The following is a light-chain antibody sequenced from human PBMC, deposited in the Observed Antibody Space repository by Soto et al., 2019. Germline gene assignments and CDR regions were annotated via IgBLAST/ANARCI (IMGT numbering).Light chain of an antibody. V-gene: IGKV3-15*01. Sequence: ETVMTQSPATLSVSPGDTATLSCRSSQNVHINLAWYQQKPGQAPTLLIYGVSARAPGVPARFSGAGSGTEFTLIIRSLQSADFAVYYCQQYETWPRTFGQGTKVAIQ. J-gene: IGKJ2*01. CDR1: QNVHIN. CDR3: QQYETWPRT. CDR2: GVS.